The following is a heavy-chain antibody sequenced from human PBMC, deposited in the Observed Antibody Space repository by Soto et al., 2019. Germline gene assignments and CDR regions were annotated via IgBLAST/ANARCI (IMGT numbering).Heavy chain of an antibody. D-gene: IGHD3-16*01. CDR2: IRSKGNNYAT. CDR1: GFTFSGSA. CDR3: AAKAYTLNLDY. Sequence: EVQLVESGGGLVQPGGSLKLSCAASGFTFSGSAMHWVGQASGKGLEWVGRIRSKGNNYATAYAEPVKGRFTIARDDSKNTAYLQMDSLKTEDTAVYYCAAKAYTLNLDYWGQGTLVTVSS. V-gene: IGHV3-73*01. J-gene: IGHJ4*02.